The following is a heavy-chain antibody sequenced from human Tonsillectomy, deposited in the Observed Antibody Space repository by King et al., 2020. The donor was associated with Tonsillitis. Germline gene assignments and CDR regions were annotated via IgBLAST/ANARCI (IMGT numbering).Heavy chain of an antibody. D-gene: IGHD3-22*01. CDR3: AWLLYDSTTGYFDY. Sequence: VQLVESGAEVKKPGSSVKVSCKASGGTFSSYAISWVRQAPGQGLEWMGGIIPIFVTANYAQKFQGRVTFTADESTSTAYMELSSLRSEDTAVYYCAWLLYDSTTGYFDYWGQGTLVTVSS. V-gene: IGHV1-69*01. J-gene: IGHJ4*02. CDR2: IIPIFVTA. CDR1: GGTFSSYA.